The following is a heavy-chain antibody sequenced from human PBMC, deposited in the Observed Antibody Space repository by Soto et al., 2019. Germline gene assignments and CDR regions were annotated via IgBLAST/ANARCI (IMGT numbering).Heavy chain of an antibody. Sequence: QVQLRESGPGLVKPSQTLSLTSKVPGGSIRSGGYNWSWFPQLPGKGLEWIGYIFHTGNTYYNPSLKSRVTISVDTSQNQFSLRLSSVTAADTALYYCARDLGKLITPAQWGQGVLVTVSS. CDR3: ARDLGKLITPAQ. D-gene: IGHD7-27*01. J-gene: IGHJ1*01. CDR1: GGSIRSGGYN. CDR2: IFHTGNT. V-gene: IGHV4-31*03.